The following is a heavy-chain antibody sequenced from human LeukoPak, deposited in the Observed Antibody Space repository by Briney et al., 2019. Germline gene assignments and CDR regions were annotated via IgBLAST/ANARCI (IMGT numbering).Heavy chain of an antibody. Sequence: ASVKVSCKASGYTFTGYYMHWVRQAPGQGLEWMGWINPNSGGTNYAQKFQGRVTMTRDTSISTAYMELSRLRSDDTAVYYCARDSSRDYDFWSGYYLSYWGQGTLVIVSS. V-gene: IGHV1-2*02. CDR1: GYTFTGYY. D-gene: IGHD3-3*01. J-gene: IGHJ4*02. CDR3: ARDSSRDYDFWSGYYLSY. CDR2: INPNSGGT.